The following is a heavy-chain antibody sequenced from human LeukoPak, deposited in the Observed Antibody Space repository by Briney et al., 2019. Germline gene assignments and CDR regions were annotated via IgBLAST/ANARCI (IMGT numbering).Heavy chain of an antibody. CDR2: IIPILGIA. J-gene: IGHJ4*02. CDR3: CRIGSNYDSVDY. V-gene: IGHV1-69*04. Sequence: GASVTVSYMPSGGTFINYAIRGVRQPPGQGREWMGRIIPILGIANYPHKFQGRVTIITDKSTNTAYMELKSRRSDDPAAVYCCRIGSNYDSVDYWGQGTLVTVSS. CDR1: GGTFINYA. D-gene: IGHD3-22*01.